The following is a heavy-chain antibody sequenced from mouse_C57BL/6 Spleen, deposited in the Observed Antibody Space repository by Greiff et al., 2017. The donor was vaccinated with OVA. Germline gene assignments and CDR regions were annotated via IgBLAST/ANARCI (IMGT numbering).Heavy chain of an antibody. D-gene: IGHD1-1*01. J-gene: IGHJ1*03. CDR2: IHPNSGST. Sequence: QVQLQQPGAELVKPGASVKLSCKASGYTFTSYWMHWVKQRPGQGLEWIGMIHPNSGSTNYNEKFKSKATLTVDKSSSTAYMQLSSLTSEDSAVYYCARSYYGSSYWYFDVWGTGTTVTVSS. CDR1: GYTFTSYW. CDR3: ARSYYGSSYWYFDV. V-gene: IGHV1-64*01.